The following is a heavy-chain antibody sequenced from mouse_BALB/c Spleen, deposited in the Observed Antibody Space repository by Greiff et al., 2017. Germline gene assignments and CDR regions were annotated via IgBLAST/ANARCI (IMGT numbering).Heavy chain of an antibody. Sequence: QVQLKESGAELAKPGASVKMSCKASGYTFTSYWMHWVKQRPGQGLEWIGYINPSTGYTEYNQKFKDKATLTADKSSSTAYMQLSSLTSEDSAVYYCARSDGYYAMDYWGQGTSVTVSS. D-gene: IGHD2-3*01. J-gene: IGHJ4*01. CDR2: INPSTGYT. V-gene: IGHV1-7*01. CDR1: GYTFTSYW. CDR3: ARSDGYYAMDY.